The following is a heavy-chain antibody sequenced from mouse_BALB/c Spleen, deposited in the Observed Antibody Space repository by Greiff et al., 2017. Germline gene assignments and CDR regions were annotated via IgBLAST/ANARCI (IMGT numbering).Heavy chain of an antibody. V-gene: IGHV5-9-4*01. CDR1: GFSFSSYA. Sequence: EVHLLESGGGLVKPGGSLKLSCAASGFSFSSYAMSWVRQSPEKRLEWVAEISSCGSYTYYTHTVTGRFTISGDNAENTLYLELSRLRSEDTAMYSGANSTISTAPDGIDYWGQGTLVTVSA. D-gene: IGHD2-14*01. CDR2: ISSCGSYT. CDR3: ANSTISTAPDGIDY. J-gene: IGHJ3*01.